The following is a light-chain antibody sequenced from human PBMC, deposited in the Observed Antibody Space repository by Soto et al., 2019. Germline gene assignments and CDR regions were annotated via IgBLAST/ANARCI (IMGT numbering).Light chain of an antibody. J-gene: IGKJ1*01. V-gene: IGKV3-20*01. CDR2: GAS. CDR3: QHYNTFSMT. Sequence: EIVLTQSPGTLSLSPGERATLYCRASQSVSSSYLAWYQQKPGQAPRLLIYGASSRATGIPDRFSGSGSGTDFTLTISRLEPEDFATYYCQHYNTFSMTFGQGTKVDIK. CDR1: QSVSSSY.